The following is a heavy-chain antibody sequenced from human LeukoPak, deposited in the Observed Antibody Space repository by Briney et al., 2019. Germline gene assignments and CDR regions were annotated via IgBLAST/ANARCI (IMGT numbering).Heavy chain of an antibody. CDR3: ARDKTGDYGDLNWFDP. CDR1: GGSISSYY. V-gene: IGHV4-4*07. Sequence: PSETLSLTCTVSGGSISSYYWSWMRQPVGKGLEWIGRIYTSGSTKYNPSLKSRVTMSVDTSKNQFSLKLSSVTAADTAVYYCARDKTGDYGDLNWFDPWGQGTLVTVSS. CDR2: IYTSGST. D-gene: IGHD4-17*01. J-gene: IGHJ5*02.